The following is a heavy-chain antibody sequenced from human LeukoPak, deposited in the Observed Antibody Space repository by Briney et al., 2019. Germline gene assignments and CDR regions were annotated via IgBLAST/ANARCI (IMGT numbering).Heavy chain of an antibody. D-gene: IGHD2-15*01. CDR1: GFTFSSYA. J-gene: IGHJ4*02. V-gene: IGHV3-23*01. CDR3: ARIEDRGAAFDS. Sequence: GGSLRLSCAASGFTFSSYAMTWVRQAPGKGLEWVTSVSAGGGSRWYADSVKGRFTISRDNSKNTLFLQMNSLRAEDTAVYYCARIEDRGAAFDSWGQGTLVTVSS. CDR2: VSAGGGSR.